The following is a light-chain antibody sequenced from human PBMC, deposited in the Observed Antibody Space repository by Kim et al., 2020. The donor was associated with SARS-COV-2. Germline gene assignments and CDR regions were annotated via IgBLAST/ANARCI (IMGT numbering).Light chain of an antibody. CDR1: SSDVGSYNL. CDR3: CSYAGSSTLL. J-gene: IGLJ2*01. V-gene: IGLV2-23*02. Sequence: GQSITISCTGTSSDVGSYNLVSWYQQHPGKAPKLMIYGVSKRPSGVSNRFSGSKSGNTASLTISGLQAEDEADYYCCSYAGSSTLLFGGGTQLTVL. CDR2: GVS.